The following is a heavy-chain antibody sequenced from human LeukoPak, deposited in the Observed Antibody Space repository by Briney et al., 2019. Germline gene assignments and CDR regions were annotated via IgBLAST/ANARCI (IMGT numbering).Heavy chain of an antibody. Sequence: ASVKVSCKVSGYTFTDYYMHCVQQAPGKGLEWMGLVDPEDGETIYAEKFQGRVTITADTSTDTAYMELSSLRYEDTAVYYCATARRFFAGNGGAFDIWGQGTMVTVSS. V-gene: IGHV1-69-2*01. CDR1: GYTFTDYY. J-gene: IGHJ3*02. CDR3: ATARRFFAGNGGAFDI. D-gene: IGHD3-3*01. CDR2: VDPEDGET.